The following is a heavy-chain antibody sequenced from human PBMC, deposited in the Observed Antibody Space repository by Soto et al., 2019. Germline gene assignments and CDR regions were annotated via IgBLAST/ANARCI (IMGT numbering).Heavy chain of an antibody. D-gene: IGHD3-10*01. CDR3: ARVGGFGATTIDY. CDR2: IYSSGST. Sequence: PAEALCLTCAVSGGAIGSVDYYWSWIRQPPVKGLEWIGYIYSSGSTYYTPPLKSRVTISVHTSKNQFSLKLSSVTAADTAVYYCARVGGFGATTIDYWGQGTLVTVSS. J-gene: IGHJ4*02. CDR1: GGAIGSVDYY. V-gene: IGHV4-30-4*01.